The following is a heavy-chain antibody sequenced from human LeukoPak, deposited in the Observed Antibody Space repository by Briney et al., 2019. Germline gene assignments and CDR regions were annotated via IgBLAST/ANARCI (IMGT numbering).Heavy chain of an antibody. J-gene: IGHJ4*01. V-gene: IGHV3-11*01. CDR3: STDPRLLIY. CDR1: GFSFSDSY. CDR2: ISGSGHDI. Sequence: GGSLRLSCVVSGFSFSDSYTTWIRQTPGKGLESLAYISGSGHDIYYTDSVKGRFTISRDNAKDSLYLQMNGLRPEDTALYYCSTDPRLLIYWGHGTLVTVSS. D-gene: IGHD2-8*01.